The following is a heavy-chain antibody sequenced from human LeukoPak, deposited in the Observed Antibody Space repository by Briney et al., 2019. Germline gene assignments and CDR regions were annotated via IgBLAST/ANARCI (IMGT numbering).Heavy chain of an antibody. V-gene: IGHV4-30-4*08. CDR2: IYYSGYS. CDR1: GASIARDGYY. D-gene: IGHD4-17*01. Sequence: SETLSLTCTVSGASIARDGYYWSWIRQPPGKGLEWIGYIYYSGYSYYHPSLKSRVTISIDTSKNQFSLRLNSVTAADTAVYYCARDSHGDYDIYFDSWGQGTLVTVSS. CDR3: ARDSHGDYDIYFDS. J-gene: IGHJ4*02.